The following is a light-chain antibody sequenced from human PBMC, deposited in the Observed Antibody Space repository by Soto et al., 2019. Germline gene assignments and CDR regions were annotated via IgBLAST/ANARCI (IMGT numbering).Light chain of an antibody. Sequence: QSALTQPASVSGSPGQSITISCTGTSSDIGGYNYVSWYQQYPGKAPKLMIFGVSDRPSGVSNRFSGSNSGTTASLTISGLQAEAEADYYCSSYKTSSTVVVFGGGTKLTVL. CDR1: SSDIGGYNY. CDR3: SSYKTSSTVVV. V-gene: IGLV2-14*01. J-gene: IGLJ2*01. CDR2: GVS.